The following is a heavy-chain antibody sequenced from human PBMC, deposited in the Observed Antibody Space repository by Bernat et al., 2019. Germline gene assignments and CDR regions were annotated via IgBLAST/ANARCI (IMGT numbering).Heavy chain of an antibody. CDR1: GFTFRDAW. CDR3: TTDLWV. J-gene: IGHJ4*02. D-gene: IGHD7-27*01. Sequence: VQLVESGGGVVQPGRSLRLSCAASGFTFRDAWMAWVRQGPGKGLEWVARIKSRSAGGTTDYAAPVEGRFTISRDDSKNMAYLQMNSLRSDDTAVYFCTTDLWVWGQGILVTVSS. CDR2: IKSRSAGGTT. V-gene: IGHV3-15*01.